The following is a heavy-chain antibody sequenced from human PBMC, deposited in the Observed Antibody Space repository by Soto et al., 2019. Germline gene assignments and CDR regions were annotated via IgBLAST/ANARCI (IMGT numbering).Heavy chain of an antibody. Sequence: GSLRLSCAASGFTFSSYSMNWVRQAPGKGLEWVSYISSSSSTIYYADSVKGRFTISRDNAKNSLYLQMNSLRDEDTAVYYCARDSGGCPFPLDAFDIWGQGTMVTVSS. D-gene: IGHD1-26*01. CDR1: GFTFSSYS. CDR2: ISSSSSTI. CDR3: ARDSGGCPFPLDAFDI. J-gene: IGHJ3*02. V-gene: IGHV3-48*02.